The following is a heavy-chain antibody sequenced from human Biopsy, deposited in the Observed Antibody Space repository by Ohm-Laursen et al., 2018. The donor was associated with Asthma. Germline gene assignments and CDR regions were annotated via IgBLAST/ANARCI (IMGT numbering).Heavy chain of an antibody. V-gene: IGHV4-30-4*02. CDR3: ARVVSYGDIYFGIDV. CDR1: GGYTGSSDHH. D-gene: IGHD4-17*01. J-gene: IGHJ6*02. Sequence: SDTLSLTCRVSGGYTGSSDHHWAWIRQAPGKGLEWIGFVFWSGSTHYSRSLERRVSISIDTATNEFSMKLWSVTPADTAVYFCARVVSYGDIYFGIDVWGPGSTVVVS. CDR2: VFWSGST.